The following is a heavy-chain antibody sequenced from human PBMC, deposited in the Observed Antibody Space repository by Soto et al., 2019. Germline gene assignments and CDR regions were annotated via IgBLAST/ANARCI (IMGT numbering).Heavy chain of an antibody. CDR3: VQSRCGGDCLQSYSSHSYYGLDI. CDR2: IYWDDDK. Sequence: SGPTLVNPTQTLTLTCTFSGFSLSTTGVSVGWIRQPPGKALEWLALIYWDDDKRYNPSLKSRLTITKDTSKNQVVLTMTNMDPVDTATYYCVQSRCGGDCLQSYSSHSYYGLDIWGQGTTVNVSS. CDR1: GFSLSTTGVS. V-gene: IGHV2-5*02. D-gene: IGHD2-21*01. J-gene: IGHJ6*02.